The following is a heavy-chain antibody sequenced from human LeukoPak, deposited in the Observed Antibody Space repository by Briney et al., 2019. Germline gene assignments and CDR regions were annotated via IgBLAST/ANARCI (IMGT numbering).Heavy chain of an antibody. CDR1: GFTFSSYA. Sequence: QAGGSLRLSCAASGFTFSSYAMSWVRQAPGKGLEWVSAIGGSGGSTYYADSVKGRFTISGDNSKNTLFLQMNSLRAEDTAVYYCAKDPSRVTMVRGARTLGYWGQGTLVTVSS. V-gene: IGHV3-23*01. J-gene: IGHJ4*02. CDR2: IGGSGGST. CDR3: AKDPSRVTMVRGARTLGY. D-gene: IGHD3-10*01.